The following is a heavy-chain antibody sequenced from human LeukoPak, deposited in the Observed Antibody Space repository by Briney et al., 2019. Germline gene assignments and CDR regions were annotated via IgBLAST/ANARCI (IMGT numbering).Heavy chain of an antibody. D-gene: IGHD1-26*01. Sequence: GASVKVSCKASGYTFTSYGISWVRQGPGQGDEGMGWISAYNGNTNYAQKLQGRVTMTTDTSTSTAYMELRSLRSDDTAVYYCARVGTAIVGAAADYWGQGTLDTVSS. CDR2: ISAYNGNT. V-gene: IGHV1-18*01. CDR3: ARVGTAIVGAAADY. J-gene: IGHJ4*02. CDR1: GYTFTSYG.